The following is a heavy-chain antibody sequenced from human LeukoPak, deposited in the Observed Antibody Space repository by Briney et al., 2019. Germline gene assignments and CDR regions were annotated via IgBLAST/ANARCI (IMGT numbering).Heavy chain of an antibody. CDR1: GFTFSSYS. CDR3: ATGKRYAFDY. V-gene: IGHV3-48*02. CDR2: IRTTAEGAKYA. J-gene: IGHJ4*02. Sequence: VGSLRLSCAASGFTFSSYSMNWVRQAPGKGLEWISNIRTTAEGAKYAYYADSVKGRVTISRDDGKNTLYLHMNSLRDDDTAVYYCATGKRYAFDYWGQGILVTVSS. D-gene: IGHD3-9*01.